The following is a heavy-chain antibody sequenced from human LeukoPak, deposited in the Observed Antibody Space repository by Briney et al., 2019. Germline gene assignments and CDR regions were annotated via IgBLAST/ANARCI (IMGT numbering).Heavy chain of an antibody. Sequence: GGSLRLSCAASGFTFSSYSMNWVRQAPGKGLEWVSSISSSSSYIYYADLVKGRFTIARDNAKNSLYLQMNSLRAEDTAVYYCARELRSSAHSGYSSGWYSSRSYYYYYYGMDVWGQGTTVTVSS. J-gene: IGHJ6*02. CDR1: GFTFSSYS. D-gene: IGHD6-19*01. CDR3: ARELRSSAHSGYSSGWYSSRSYYYYYYGMDV. CDR2: ISSSSSYI. V-gene: IGHV3-21*01.